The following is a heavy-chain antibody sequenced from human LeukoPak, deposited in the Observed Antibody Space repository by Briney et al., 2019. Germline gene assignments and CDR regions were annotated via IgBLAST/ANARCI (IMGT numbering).Heavy chain of an antibody. D-gene: IGHD3-16*01. V-gene: IGHV3-30*02. J-gene: IGHJ4*02. CDR2: IRNDGSNK. Sequence: GGSLRLSCAASGFTFSSYGMHWVRQAPGKGLEWVAFIRNDGSNKYYADSVKGRFTISRDNSKNTLYLQMNSRRGEDTAVYYCAKDPGPLGYYFDYWGQGTLVTVSS. CDR3: AKDPGPLGYYFDY. CDR1: GFTFSSYG.